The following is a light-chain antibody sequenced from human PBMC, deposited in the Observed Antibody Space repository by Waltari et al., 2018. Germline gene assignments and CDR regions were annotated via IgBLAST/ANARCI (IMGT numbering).Light chain of an antibody. V-gene: IGKV1-5*03. CDR3: LQYDAFTWA. CDR1: QNIGTS. Sequence: DIQMTQSPSTLSAYVGDRVTMTCRATQNIGTSLAWYQQKPGKAPSLLIYKASSLQGDVPSRFSGSGSETVFTLTISSLQPDDFATYHCLQYDAFTWAFGQGTRVEIK. J-gene: IGKJ1*01. CDR2: KAS.